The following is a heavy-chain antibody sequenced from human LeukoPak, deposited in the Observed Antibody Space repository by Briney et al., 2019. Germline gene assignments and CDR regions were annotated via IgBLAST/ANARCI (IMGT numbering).Heavy chain of an antibody. V-gene: IGHV4-61*02. D-gene: IGHD5-12*01. Sequence: SQTLSLTCTVPGASISSGSYYWGWIRQPAGKGLEWIGRIYTSGSTNYNPSLKSRVTISVDTSKNQFSLKLSSVTAADTAVYYCARMMSGYEYFYYDYYMDVWGKGTTVTVSS. J-gene: IGHJ6*03. CDR3: ARMMSGYEYFYYDYYMDV. CDR2: IYTSGST. CDR1: GASISSGSYY.